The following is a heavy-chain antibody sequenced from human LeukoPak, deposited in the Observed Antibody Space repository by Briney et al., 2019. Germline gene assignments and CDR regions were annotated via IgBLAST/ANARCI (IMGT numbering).Heavy chain of an antibody. Sequence: PSETLSLTCAVSGGSISSSNSYIWVRQPPEKGLEWIGQIYHSGSTNYNPSLKSRVTISVDKSKNQFSLKLSSVTAADTAVYYCARLEDPVYYFDYWGQGTLVTVSS. D-gene: IGHD5-24*01. J-gene: IGHJ4*02. CDR1: GGSISSSNS. CDR2: IYHSGST. V-gene: IGHV4-4*02. CDR3: ARLEDPVYYFDY.